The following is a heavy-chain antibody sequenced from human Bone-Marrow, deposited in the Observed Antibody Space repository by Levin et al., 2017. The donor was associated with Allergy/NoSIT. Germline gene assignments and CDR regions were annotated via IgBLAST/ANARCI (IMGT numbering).Heavy chain of an antibody. CDR2: TYYRSKWYN. J-gene: IGHJ6*02. CDR3: ARDKTIAAGVKFYHDYGMDV. D-gene: IGHD6-25*01. Sequence: SPTLSLTCAISGDSVSSNTASWNWIRQSPSRGLEWLGRTYYRSKWYNDYAGSVKGRIAFNSDTSKNQFSLQLNSVTPDDTAVDYCARDKTIAAGVKFYHDYGMDVWGQGTTVTVSS. V-gene: IGHV6-1*01. CDR1: GDSVSSNTAS.